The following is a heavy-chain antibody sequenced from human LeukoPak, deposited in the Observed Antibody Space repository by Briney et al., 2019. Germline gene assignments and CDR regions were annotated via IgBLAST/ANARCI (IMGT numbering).Heavy chain of an antibody. Sequence: HPGGSLRLSCAVSGFTFSSYGMHWVRQAPGKGLEWVAVIWYDGSNKYYADSVKGRFTISRDNSKNTLYLQMNSLRAEDTAVYYCARVPKFGELSSYFDYWGQGTLVTVSS. CDR1: GFTFSSYG. CDR3: ARVPKFGELSSYFDY. J-gene: IGHJ4*02. V-gene: IGHV3-33*08. D-gene: IGHD3-10*02. CDR2: IWYDGSNK.